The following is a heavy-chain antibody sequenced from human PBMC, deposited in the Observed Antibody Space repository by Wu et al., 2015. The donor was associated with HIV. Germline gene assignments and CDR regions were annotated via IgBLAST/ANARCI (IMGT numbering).Heavy chain of an antibody. J-gene: IGHJ4*02. D-gene: IGHD6-13*01. V-gene: IGHV1-2*02. Sequence: QVQLVQSGAEVKKPGASVKVSCKASGYTFTGYYMHWVRQAPGQGLEWMGWINPNSGGTNYAQKFQGRVTMTRDTSISTAYMELSRLRSDDTAVYYCAREGFRGSHIAAAGRGLDYWGQGTLVTGLL. CDR3: AREGFRGSHIAAAGRGLDY. CDR2: INPNSGGT. CDR1: GYTFTGYY.